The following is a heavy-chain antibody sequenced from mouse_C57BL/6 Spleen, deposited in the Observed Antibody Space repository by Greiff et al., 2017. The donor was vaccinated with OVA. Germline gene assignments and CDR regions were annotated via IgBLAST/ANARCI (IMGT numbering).Heavy chain of an antibody. D-gene: IGHD1-1*01. CDR2: INPNNGGT. J-gene: IGHJ3*01. CDR3: ARGEKSFYYGSSYERWFAY. CDR1: GYTFTDYN. Sequence: EVQLQQSGPELVKPGASVKMSCKASGYTFTDYNMHWVKQSHGKSLEWIGYINPNNGGTSYNQKFKGKATLTVNKSSSTAYMELRSLTSEDSAVYYCARGEKSFYYGSSYERWFAYWGQGTLVTVSA. V-gene: IGHV1-22*01.